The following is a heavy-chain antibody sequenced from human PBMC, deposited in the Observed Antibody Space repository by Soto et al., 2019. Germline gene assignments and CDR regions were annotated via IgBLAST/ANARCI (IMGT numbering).Heavy chain of an antibody. D-gene: IGHD2-8*01. CDR3: ARRYCTNGVCYTPVDNWFDP. Sequence: SETLSLTCAVSGGSISSSNWWSWVRQPPGKGLEWIGEIYHSGSTNYNPSLKSRVTISVDKSKNQFSLNLSSVTAADTAVYYCARRYCTNGVCYTPVDNWFDPWGQGTLVTVSS. CDR1: GGSISSSNW. CDR2: IYHSGST. V-gene: IGHV4-4*02. J-gene: IGHJ5*02.